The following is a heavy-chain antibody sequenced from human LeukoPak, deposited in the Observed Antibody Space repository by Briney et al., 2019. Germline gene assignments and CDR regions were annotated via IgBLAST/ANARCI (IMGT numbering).Heavy chain of an antibody. CDR1: GYTFTGYY. CDR2: INPNSGNT. D-gene: IGHD4-23*01. CDR3: ARVGQERLGSSSGNDY. V-gene: IGHV1-8*03. J-gene: IGHJ4*02. Sequence: ASVKVSCKASGYTFTGYYMHWVRQAPGQGLEWMGWINPNSGNTGYAQKFQGRVTITRNTSISTAYMELSSLRSEDTAVYYCARVGQERLGSSSGNDYWGQGTLVTVSS.